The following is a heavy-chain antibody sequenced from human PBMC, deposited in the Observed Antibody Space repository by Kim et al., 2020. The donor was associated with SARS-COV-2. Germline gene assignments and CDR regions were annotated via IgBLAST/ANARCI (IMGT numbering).Heavy chain of an antibody. Sequence: ASVKVSCKASGYTFTSYGISWVRQAPGQGLEWMGWISAYNGNTNYAQKLQGRVTMTTDTSTSTAYMELRSLRSDDTAVYYCASGRDSSGYPDAFDIWGQGTMVTVSS. CDR1: GYTFTSYG. J-gene: IGHJ3*02. CDR3: ASGRDSSGYPDAFDI. D-gene: IGHD3-22*01. CDR2: ISAYNGNT. V-gene: IGHV1-18*04.